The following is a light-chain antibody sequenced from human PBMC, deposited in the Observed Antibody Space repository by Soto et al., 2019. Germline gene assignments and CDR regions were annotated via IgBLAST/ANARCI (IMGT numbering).Light chain of an antibody. J-gene: IGKJ4*01. CDR2: AAS. Sequence: DIQITQTPSSVSASVGDRVTITCRAIQDINTWLAWYQQKPGKAPKLLIYAASSLQSVVPSRFSGSGSGTDFTLTISSLQPEDFATYYCQQASSFPLTFGGGTKVEIK. CDR3: QQASSFPLT. V-gene: IGKV1D-12*01. CDR1: QDINTW.